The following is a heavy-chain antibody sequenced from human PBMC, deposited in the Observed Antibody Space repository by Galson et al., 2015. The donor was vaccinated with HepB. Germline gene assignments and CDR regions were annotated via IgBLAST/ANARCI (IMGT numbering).Heavy chain of an antibody. CDR2: NFYSGST. D-gene: IGHD5-24*01. CDR3: ASGRRDGYRYFDY. CDR1: GGSISSSNYY. Sequence: ETLSLTCTVSGGSISSSNYYWGWIRQPPGKGLEWIGSNFYSGSTYYNPSLKGRVTISVEKSKNQLSLKVNSVTAADTAFYYCASGRRDGYRYFDYWGQGTLVTVSS. J-gene: IGHJ4*02. V-gene: IGHV4-39*01.